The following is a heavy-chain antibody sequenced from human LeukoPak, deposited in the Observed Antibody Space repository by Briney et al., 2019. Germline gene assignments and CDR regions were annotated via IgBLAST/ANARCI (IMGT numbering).Heavy chain of an antibody. D-gene: IGHD1-14*01. Sequence: GGSLRLPCAASGFTLSNYDIHWVRQVTGKGLEWVSTISSRGDTYYSGSVKGRFTISRDNAKNSLYLQMNSLRAGDTAVYYCARDGQNQYGMDVWGQGTTVTVSS. CDR1: GFTLSNYD. V-gene: IGHV3-13*04. J-gene: IGHJ6*02. CDR3: ARDGQNQYGMDV. CDR2: ISSRGDT.